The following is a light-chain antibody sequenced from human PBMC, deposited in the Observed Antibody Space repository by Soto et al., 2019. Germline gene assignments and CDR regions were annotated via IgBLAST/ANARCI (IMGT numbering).Light chain of an antibody. CDR1: QSVSSN. J-gene: IGKJ2*01. Sequence: IEMTQSPATLSVSPGERATLSCRASQSVSSNLAWYQQKPGKAPSLLIYSASTSATGIPARFSGSGSGTAYSPTIISMQSEDFAVSYCQQYNNGSPFTFGQGTKLEIK. CDR3: QQYNNGSPFT. V-gene: IGKV3-15*01. CDR2: SAS.